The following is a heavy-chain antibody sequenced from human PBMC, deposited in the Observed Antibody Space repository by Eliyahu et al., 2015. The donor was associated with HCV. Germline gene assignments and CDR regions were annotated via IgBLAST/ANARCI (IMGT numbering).Heavy chain of an antibody. J-gene: IGHJ3*01. CDR3: VTHPSTEYSSGWSPQFLLDV. CDR2: VIPMLNIA. D-gene: IGHD6-19*01. Sequence: QVQLVQSGAEVKKPGSSVKVSCEAFGDTFSSYAVSWVRQAPGQGLEWMGRVIPMLNIANYAQRFQGRLTITADRSTSTAYMELTKLRSDDTAVYYCVTHPSTEYSSGWSPQFLLDVWGQGTIVAVS. V-gene: IGHV1-69*04. CDR1: GDTFSSYA.